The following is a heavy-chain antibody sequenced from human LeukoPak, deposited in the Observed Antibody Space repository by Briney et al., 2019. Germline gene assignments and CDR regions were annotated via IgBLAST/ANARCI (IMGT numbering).Heavy chain of an antibody. V-gene: IGHV1-18*01. Sequence: ASVKVSCKASGYTFTSYGISWVRQAPGQGLEWMGWISAYNGNTNYAQKLQGRVTMTTDTSTSTAYMELRSLRSDDTAVYYCAAILEPQYFFDYWGQGTLVTVSS. CDR1: GYTFTSYG. D-gene: IGHD1-1*01. CDR3: AAILEPQYFFDY. CDR2: ISAYNGNT. J-gene: IGHJ4*02.